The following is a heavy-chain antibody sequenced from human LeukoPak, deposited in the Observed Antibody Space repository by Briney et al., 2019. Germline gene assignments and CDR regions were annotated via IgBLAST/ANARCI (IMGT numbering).Heavy chain of an antibody. CDR2: MNPNSGDT. J-gene: IGHJ3*02. D-gene: IGHD3-22*01. CDR1: GYAFTNHD. CDR3: ATPPYYYDSSGYYLWAFDI. V-gene: IGHV1-8*01. Sequence: ASVKVSCKASGYAFTNHDINWVRQASGQGLEWMGWMNPNSGDTGYAQKFQGRVTMTRDTSISTAYMELSSLTSEDTGVYYCATPPYYYDSSGYYLWAFDIWGQGTMVTVSS.